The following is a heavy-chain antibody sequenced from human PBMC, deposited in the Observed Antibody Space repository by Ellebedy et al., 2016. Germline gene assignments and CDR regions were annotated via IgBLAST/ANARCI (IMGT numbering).Heavy chain of an antibody. CDR3: AKDFVRGLGRGNCFEY. CDR2: ISWSSGIR. Sequence: GGSLRLXCAASGFTFDNYAMHWVRQAPGKGLEWVSGISWSSGIRDYADSVKGRFTISRDNAKNSLYLQMNSLGVEDTALYFCAKDFVRGLGRGNCFEYWGQGTPVSVSS. J-gene: IGHJ4*02. CDR1: GFTFDNYA. D-gene: IGHD3-10*02. V-gene: IGHV3-9*01.